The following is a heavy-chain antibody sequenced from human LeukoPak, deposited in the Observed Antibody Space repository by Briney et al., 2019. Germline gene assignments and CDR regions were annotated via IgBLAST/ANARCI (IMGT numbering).Heavy chain of an antibody. D-gene: IGHD6-13*01. J-gene: IGHJ4*02. Sequence: GGSLRLSCAASGFTFSSYGMHWVRQAPGKGLEWVAFIRYDGSNKYYADSVKGRFTISRDNSKNTLFLRMNSLRAEDTAVYYCAKDGAAAGTGFDYWGQGTLVTVSS. CDR3: AKDGAAAGTGFDY. CDR2: IRYDGSNK. V-gene: IGHV3-30*02. CDR1: GFTFSSYG.